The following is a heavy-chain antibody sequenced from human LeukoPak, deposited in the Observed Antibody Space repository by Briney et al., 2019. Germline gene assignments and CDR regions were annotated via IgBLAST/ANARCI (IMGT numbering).Heavy chain of an antibody. V-gene: IGHV4-34*01. D-gene: IGHD1-26*01. J-gene: IGHJ4*02. CDR2: IYHSGST. CDR1: GGSFSGYY. Sequence: SETLSLTCAVYGGSFSGYYWSWIRQPPGKGLEWIGEIYHSGSTNYNPSLKSRVTISVDKSKNQFSLKLSSVTAADTAVYYCARGSKGANPGFDYWGQGTLVTVSS. CDR3: ARGSKGANPGFDY.